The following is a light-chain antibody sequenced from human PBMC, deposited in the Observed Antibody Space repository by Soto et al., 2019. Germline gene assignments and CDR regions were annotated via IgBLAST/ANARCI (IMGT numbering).Light chain of an antibody. CDR3: SSYAGSNNLV. CDR2: EVS. V-gene: IGLV2-8*01. CDR1: SSDVGGYNY. Sequence: QPVLTQPPSASVSPGQSVTISCTGTSSDVGGYNYVSWYQQHPGKAPKLMIYEVSKRPSGVPDRFSGSKSGNTASLTVSGLQAEDEADYYCSSYAGSNNLVFGGGTQLTVL. J-gene: IGLJ2*01.